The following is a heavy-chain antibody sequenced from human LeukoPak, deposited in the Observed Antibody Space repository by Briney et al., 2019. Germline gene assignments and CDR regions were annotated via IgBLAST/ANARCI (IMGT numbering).Heavy chain of an antibody. Sequence: GRSLRLSCAASGFTFSSYAMHWVRQAPGKGLEWVTIISFDGSNKYYADSVKGRFTISRDNAKNSLYLQIYSLRAEDTAVYYCAGSDTIGYSPREWDYWYFDLWGRGTLVTVSS. V-gene: IGHV3-30*04. D-gene: IGHD3-22*01. CDR1: GFTFSSYA. CDR2: ISFDGSNK. J-gene: IGHJ2*01. CDR3: AGSDTIGYSPREWDYWYFDL.